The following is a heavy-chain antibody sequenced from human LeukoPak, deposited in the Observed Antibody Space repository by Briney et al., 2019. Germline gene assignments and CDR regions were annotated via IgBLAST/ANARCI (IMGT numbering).Heavy chain of an antibody. J-gene: IGHJ4*02. CDR1: GFTFSSNA. V-gene: IGHV3-30-3*01. CDR3: ASGYCGRTTCSPPFDY. Sequence: GGSLRLSCAASGFTFSSNAMHWVRQAPGKGLEWVSVISYDGTNKYYADYVKGRFTISRDNSKKMVYLEMNNLRLEDTAVYYCASGYCGRTTCSPPFDYWGQGTLSPSPQ. D-gene: IGHD2-2*01. CDR2: ISYDGTNK.